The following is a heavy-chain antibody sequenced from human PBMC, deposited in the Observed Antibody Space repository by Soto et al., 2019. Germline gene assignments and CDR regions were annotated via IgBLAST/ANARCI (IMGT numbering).Heavy chain of an antibody. D-gene: IGHD3-10*01. Sequence: GASVKVSCKASGGTFSSYAISWVRQAPGQGLEWMGGIIPIFGTANYAQKFQGRVTITADESTSTAYMELSSLRSEDTAVYYCAREGNFRASFNYYGSGRFRSYNWFDPWGQGTLVTVSS. V-gene: IGHV1-69*13. CDR1: GGTFSSYA. CDR2: IIPIFGTA. J-gene: IGHJ5*02. CDR3: AREGNFRASFNYYGSGRFRSYNWFDP.